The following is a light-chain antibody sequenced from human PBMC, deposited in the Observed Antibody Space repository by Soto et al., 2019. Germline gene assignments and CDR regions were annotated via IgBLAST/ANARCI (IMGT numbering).Light chain of an antibody. Sequence: QSVLTQPPSVSGAPGQRVTISCTGSSSNIGAGYDVHWYQQHPGKAPKLMIYQVSKRPSGVPDRFSGSKSGNTASLTVSGLQAEDEADYYCSSYAGSNNSVFGTGTKLTVL. V-gene: IGLV1-40*01. CDR2: QVS. CDR3: SSYAGSNNSV. CDR1: SSNIGAGYD. J-gene: IGLJ1*01.